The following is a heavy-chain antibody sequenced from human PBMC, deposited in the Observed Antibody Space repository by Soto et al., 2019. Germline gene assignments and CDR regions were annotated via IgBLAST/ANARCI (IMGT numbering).Heavy chain of an antibody. CDR2: ISWNSGSI. CDR3: AKLPNYDSIHGPSFDI. CDR1: GFTFDDYA. V-gene: IGHV3-9*01. Sequence: EVQLVESGGGLVQPGRSLRLSCAASGFTFDDYAMHWVRQAPGKGLEWVSGISWNSGSIGYADSVKGRFTISRDNAKNSLYLQMKSLRAEDTALYYCAKLPNYDSIHGPSFDIWGQGTMVTVSS. J-gene: IGHJ3*02. D-gene: IGHD3-3*01.